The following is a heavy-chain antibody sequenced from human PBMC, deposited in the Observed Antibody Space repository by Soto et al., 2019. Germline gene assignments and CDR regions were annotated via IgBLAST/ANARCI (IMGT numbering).Heavy chain of an antibody. CDR1: GFTFSNAW. CDR3: TALQGTGDSDAFDI. CDR2: IKSKTDGGTT. Sequence: GGSLRLSCAASGFTFSNAWMSWVRQAPGKGLEWVGRIKSKTDGGTTDYAAPVKGRFTISRDDSKNTLYLQMNSLKTEDTAVYYCTALQGTGDSDAFDIWGQGTMVTVSS. J-gene: IGHJ3*02. D-gene: IGHD7-27*01. V-gene: IGHV3-15*01.